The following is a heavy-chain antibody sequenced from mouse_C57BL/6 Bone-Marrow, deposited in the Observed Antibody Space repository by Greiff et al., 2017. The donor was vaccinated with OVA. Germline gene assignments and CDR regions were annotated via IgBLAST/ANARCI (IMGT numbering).Heavy chain of an antibody. CDR3: ARRDDYYGSSYDAMDY. CDR2: INPNNGGT. D-gene: IGHD1-1*01. Sequence: VQLKESGPELVKPGASVKMSCKASGYTFTDYNMHWVKQSHGKSLEWIGYINPNNGGTSYNQKFKGKATLTVNKSSSTAYMELRSLTSEDSAVYYCARRDDYYGSSYDAMDYWGQGTSVTVSS. CDR1: GYTFTDYN. J-gene: IGHJ4*01. V-gene: IGHV1-22*01.